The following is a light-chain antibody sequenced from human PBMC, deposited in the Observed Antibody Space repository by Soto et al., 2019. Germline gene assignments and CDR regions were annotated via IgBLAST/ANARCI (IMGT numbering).Light chain of an antibody. CDR2: GAS. CDR1: QDITSY. Sequence: DTQMTQSPSSLSASVGDRVTITCQASQDITSYLNWYQQQPGKAPRLLIYGASTLQTGVPSRFSRTGSRTDFTHPISNMQAEDFATYYFQQTYTRPTTFDQVTNV. V-gene: IGKV1-39*01. CDR3: QQTYTRPTT. J-gene: IGKJ1*01.